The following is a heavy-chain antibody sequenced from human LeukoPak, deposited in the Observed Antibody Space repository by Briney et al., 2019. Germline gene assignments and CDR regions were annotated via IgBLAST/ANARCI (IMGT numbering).Heavy chain of an antibody. CDR1: GGTFSSYA. D-gene: IGHD3-22*01. CDR2: IIPIFGTA. CDR3: ARDRNYDSSGYQDWFDP. J-gene: IGHJ5*02. Sequence: GASVKVSCKASGGTFSSYAISWVRQAPGQGLEWMGGIIPIFGTADYVQKFQGRVTITTDESTSTAYMELSSLRSEDTAVYYCARDRNYDSSGYQDWFDPWGQGTLVTVSS. V-gene: IGHV1-69*05.